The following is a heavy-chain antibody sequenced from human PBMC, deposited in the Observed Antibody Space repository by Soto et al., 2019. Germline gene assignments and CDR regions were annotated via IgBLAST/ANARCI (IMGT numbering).Heavy chain of an antibody. V-gene: IGHV4-31*11. CDR3: ARARDKYGGPLDY. CDR1: HGTMTSGGYY. D-gene: IGHD5-12*01. J-gene: IGHJ4*02. Sequence: QVQLQESGPGLVKPSQTLSLTCAVSHGTMTSGGYYWSWIRQFPGKGLEWIGQIFHTGNTYYNPSLTSRVSMSVDTSRTKFSVMLSSVTAADTAVYFCARARDKYGGPLDYWGQGILVTVSS. CDR2: IFHTGNT.